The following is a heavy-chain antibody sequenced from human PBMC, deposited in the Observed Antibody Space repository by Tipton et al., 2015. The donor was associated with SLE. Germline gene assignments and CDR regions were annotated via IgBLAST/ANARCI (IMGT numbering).Heavy chain of an antibody. D-gene: IGHD6-25*01. CDR2: IYYSGST. CDR1: GGSIRSGGYY. J-gene: IGHJ4*02. CDR3: ARLGQSGLSPGPFDY. V-gene: IGHV4-31*03. Sequence: TLSLTCTVSGGSIRSGGYYWSWIRQHPGKGLEWIGYIYYSGSTYYNPSLKSRVTISVDTSKNQFSLKLSSVTAADTAVYYCARLGQSGLSPGPFDYWGQGTLVTVSS.